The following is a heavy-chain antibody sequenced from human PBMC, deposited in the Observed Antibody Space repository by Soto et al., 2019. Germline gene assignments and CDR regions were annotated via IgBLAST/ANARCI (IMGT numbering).Heavy chain of an antibody. CDR3: AREVPEYDFWSGYSSPDAFDI. CDR1: GYTFTSYG. J-gene: IGHJ3*02. V-gene: IGHV1-18*01. D-gene: IGHD3-3*01. Sequence: ASVKVSCKASGYTFTSYGISWVRQAPGQGLEWMGWISAYNGNTNYAQKLQGRVTMTTDTSTSTAYMELRSLRSDDTAVYYCAREVPEYDFWSGYSSPDAFDIWGQGTMVTVSS. CDR2: ISAYNGNT.